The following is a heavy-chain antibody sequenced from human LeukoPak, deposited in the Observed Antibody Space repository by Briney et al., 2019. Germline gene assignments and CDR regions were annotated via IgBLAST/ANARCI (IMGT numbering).Heavy chain of an antibody. V-gene: IGHV3-7*01. J-gene: IGHJ4*02. CDR3: ARDAGDPVVSGYYYYFDY. CDR1: GFTFSSYW. CDR2: IKQDGSEK. D-gene: IGHD3-22*01. Sequence: PGGSLRLSCAASGFTFSSYWMSWVRQAPGKGLEWVAKIKQDGSEKYYVDSVKGRFTISRDNAKNSLYLQMNSLRAEDTAVYYCARDAGDPVVSGYYYYFDYWGQGTLVTVSS.